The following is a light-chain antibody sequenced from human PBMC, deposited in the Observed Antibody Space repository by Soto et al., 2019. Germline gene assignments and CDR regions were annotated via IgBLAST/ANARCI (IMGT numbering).Light chain of an antibody. J-gene: IGKJ1*01. CDR1: QSISGY. V-gene: IGKV1-39*01. CDR3: LHLDSYPRT. CDR2: GAS. Sequence: EIQITQSPIALSASVGDRVPLTCRASQSISGYLNWYLQKPGKAPKHLIYGASTLQSGVPSRFTGSGSETSFTLTISSLQPEDFATYYCLHLDSYPRTFGQGTKVDIK.